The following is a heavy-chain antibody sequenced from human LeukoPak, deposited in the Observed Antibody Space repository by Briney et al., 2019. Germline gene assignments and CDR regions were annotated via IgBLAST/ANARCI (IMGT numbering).Heavy chain of an antibody. CDR3: ASGGNVSFPFYYFDH. Sequence: SETLSLTCAVYGGSFSGYYWSWIRQPPGKGLEWIGEINHSGSTNYNAALKSRVTISVDTSKNQFSLKLSSVPAADTAVYYCASGGNVSFPFYYFDHWGQGTLVTVSS. J-gene: IGHJ4*02. V-gene: IGHV4-34*01. CDR2: INHSGST. D-gene: IGHD2-15*01. CDR1: GGSFSGYY.